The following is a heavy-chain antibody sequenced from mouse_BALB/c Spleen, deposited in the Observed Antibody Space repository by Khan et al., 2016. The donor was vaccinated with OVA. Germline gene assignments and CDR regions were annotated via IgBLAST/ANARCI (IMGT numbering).Heavy chain of an antibody. D-gene: IGHD2-1*01. CDR3: ARSNGNYWFAY. CDR1: GYTFTNYG. Sequence: QIQLVQSGPELKKPGETVKISCKASGYTFTNYGMNWVKQAPGKGLKWMGWINTYTREPTYADDFKGRFAFSLETSASTAYLQINNLKNEDTAKYFCARSNGNYWFAYCGQGTLVTVSA. CDR2: INTYTREP. V-gene: IGHV9-3-1*01. J-gene: IGHJ3*01.